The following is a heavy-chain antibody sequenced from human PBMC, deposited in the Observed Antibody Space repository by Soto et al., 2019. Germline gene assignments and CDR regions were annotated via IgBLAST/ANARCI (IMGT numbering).Heavy chain of an antibody. CDR1: GYTFTIYA. Sequence: GASVKVSCKASGYTFTIYAIHWVRQAPGQGLEWMGWINAGNGNTKSSQKFQGRLTITSDTSANTAYMELSSLRSEDTAVYYCARPRVTTGENWFDLWGQGTLVPVSS. V-gene: IGHV1-3*01. D-gene: IGHD4-4*01. CDR2: INAGNGNT. J-gene: IGHJ5*02. CDR3: ARPRVTTGENWFDL.